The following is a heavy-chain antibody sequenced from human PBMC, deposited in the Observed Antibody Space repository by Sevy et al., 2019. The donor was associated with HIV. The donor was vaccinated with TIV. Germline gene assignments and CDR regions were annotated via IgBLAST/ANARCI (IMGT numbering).Heavy chain of an antibody. CDR3: ARIKLSGWRLDY. Sequence: SETLSLTCAVYGGSFSGYYWSWIRQPPGKGLEWIGEIDHGGSTKYNPSLKSRVTISVDTSKNQFSLKLNSVTAADTAVYYCARIKLSGWRLDYWGQGTVVTVSS. J-gene: IGHJ4*02. CDR1: GGSFSGYY. D-gene: IGHD6-19*01. V-gene: IGHV4-34*01. CDR2: IDHGGST.